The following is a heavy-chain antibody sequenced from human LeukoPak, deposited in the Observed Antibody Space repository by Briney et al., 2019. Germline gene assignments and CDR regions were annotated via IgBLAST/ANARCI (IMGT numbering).Heavy chain of an antibody. CDR1: GFTFSSYG. CDR2: IWYGGSNK. J-gene: IGHJ4*02. D-gene: IGHD6-13*01. V-gene: IGHV3-30*02. Sequence: GGSLRLSCAASGFTFSSYGMHWVRQAPGKGLEWVAVIWYGGSNKYYADSVKGRFTISRDNSKNTLYLQMNSLRAEDTAVYYCAKSLAAAGTGVDHWGQGTLVTVSS. CDR3: AKSLAAAGTGVDH.